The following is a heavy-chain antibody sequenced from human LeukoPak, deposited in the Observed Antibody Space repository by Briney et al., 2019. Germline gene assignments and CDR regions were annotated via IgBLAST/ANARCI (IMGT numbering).Heavy chain of an antibody. Sequence: ASVKVSCKASGYTFTSYAMHWVRQAPGQRLEWMGWINAGNGSTKYSQKFQGRVTITRDTSASTAYMELRSLRSDDTAVYYCARDKNYYDSSGYYRPYVGYWGQGTLVTVSS. D-gene: IGHD3-22*01. J-gene: IGHJ4*02. CDR1: GYTFTSYA. CDR3: ARDKNYYDSSGYYRPYVGY. CDR2: INAGNGST. V-gene: IGHV1-3*01.